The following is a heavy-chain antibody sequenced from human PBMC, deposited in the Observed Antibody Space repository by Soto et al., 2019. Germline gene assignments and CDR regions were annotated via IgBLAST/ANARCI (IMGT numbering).Heavy chain of an antibody. D-gene: IGHD6-13*01. V-gene: IGHV1-2*04. J-gene: IGHJ3*02. CDR3: ARVRIAAAVTDAFDI. CDR1: GYTFTGYY. Sequence: ASVKVSCKASGYTFTGYYMHWVRQAPGQGLEWMGWINPNSGGTNYAQKFQGWVTMTRDTSISTAYMELSRLRSDDTAVYYCARVRIAAAVTDAFDIWRQGTMVTVSS. CDR2: INPNSGGT.